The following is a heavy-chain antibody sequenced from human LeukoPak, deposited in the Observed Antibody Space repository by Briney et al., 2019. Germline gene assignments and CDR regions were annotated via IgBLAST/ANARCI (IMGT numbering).Heavy chain of an antibody. CDR3: ARDLCSGRYYDFDY. Sequence: GGSLRLSCAASGFSFSDYNMNWVRQAPGKGLEWVAYISSSSSTTHYADSLTGRFSIFRDNAKRSLYLQMNGLRVEDTAVYSCARDLCSGRYYDFDYWGQGTLVTVSS. CDR1: GFSFSDYN. J-gene: IGHJ4*02. CDR2: ISSSSSTT. V-gene: IGHV3-48*04. D-gene: IGHD1-26*01.